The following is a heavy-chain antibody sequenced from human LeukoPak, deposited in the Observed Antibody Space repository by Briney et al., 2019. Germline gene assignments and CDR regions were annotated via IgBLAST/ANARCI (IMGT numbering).Heavy chain of an antibody. J-gene: IGHJ6*03. CDR1: GYTFTSYG. CDR3: ARIRVQRETYSVFWGGYGHYYYMDV. D-gene: IGHD3-3*01. CDR2: ISAYNGNT. V-gene: IGHV1-18*01. Sequence: ASVKVSCKASGYTFTSYGISWVRQAPGQGLEWMGWISAYNGNTNYAQKLQGRVTMTTDTSTSTAYMELRSLRSDDTAVYYCARIRVQRETYSVFWGGYGHYYYMDVGGKGPTVTVPS.